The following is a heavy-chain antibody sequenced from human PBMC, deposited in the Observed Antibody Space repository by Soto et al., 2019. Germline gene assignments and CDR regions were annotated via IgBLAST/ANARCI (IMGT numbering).Heavy chain of an antibody. Sequence: GGSLRLSCAASGFTFRTYGMRWVRQAPGKGLEWVAFISDDGSQKYYGDSVKGRFTISRDNSKNTLSLRMISLRTEDTSVYYCAKEAPGGWHFFDTWGQGTLVTVSS. J-gene: IGHJ4*02. CDR1: GFTFRTYG. D-gene: IGHD6-19*01. CDR2: ISDDGSQK. CDR3: AKEAPGGWHFFDT. V-gene: IGHV3-30*18.